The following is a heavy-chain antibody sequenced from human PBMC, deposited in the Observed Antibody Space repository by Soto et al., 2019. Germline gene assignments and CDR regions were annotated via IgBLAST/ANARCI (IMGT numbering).Heavy chain of an antibody. J-gene: IGHJ4*02. V-gene: IGHV4-30-2*01. CDR1: GGSISSGGYS. D-gene: IGHD4-4*01. Sequence: QLQLRESGSGLVKPSQTLSLTCAVSGGSISSGGYSWSWIRQPPGKGLEWIGYIYHSGSTYYNPSLKSRVPISVDRSKTQFSLKLSSVTAADTAVCYCARGMTTVTTLDYWGQGTLVTVSS. CDR2: IYHSGST. CDR3: ARGMTTVTTLDY.